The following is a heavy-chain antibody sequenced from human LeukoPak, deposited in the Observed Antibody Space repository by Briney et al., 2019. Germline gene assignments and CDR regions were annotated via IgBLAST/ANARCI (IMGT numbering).Heavy chain of an antibody. J-gene: IGHJ5*02. CDR3: ARGNEARYCSGGSCWWFDP. CDR2: ICYSGST. V-gene: IGHV4-31*03. CDR1: GGSISSGGYY. D-gene: IGHD2-15*01. Sequence: SETLSLTCTVSGGSISSGGYYWSWIRQHPGKGLEWIGYICYSGSTYYNPSLKSRVTISVDTSKNQFSLKLSSVTAADTAVYYCARGNEARYCSGGSCWWFDPWGQGTLVTVSS.